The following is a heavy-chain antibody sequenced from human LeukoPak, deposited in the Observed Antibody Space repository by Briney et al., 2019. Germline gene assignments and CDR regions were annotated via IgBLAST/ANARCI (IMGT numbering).Heavy chain of an antibody. CDR3: ARGVCSGGSCYRRGIIFDY. V-gene: IGHV1-8*01. D-gene: IGHD2-15*01. CDR1: GYTFTSYD. CDR2: MNPNSGNT. Sequence: ASVKVSCKASGYTFTSYDINWVRQATGQGPEWMGWMNPNSGNTGYAQKFQGRVTMTRNTSISTAYMELSSLRSEDTAVYYCARGVCSGGSCYRRGIIFDYWGQGTLVTVSS. J-gene: IGHJ4*02.